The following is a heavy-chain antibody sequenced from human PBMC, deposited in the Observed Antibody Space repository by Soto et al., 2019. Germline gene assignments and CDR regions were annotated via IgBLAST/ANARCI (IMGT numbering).Heavy chain of an antibody. D-gene: IGHD3-16*01. V-gene: IGHV3-21*01. Sequence: EVQLVESGGGLVNPGGSLRLSCVVSGFPFSTSNMNWVRQAPGKGLEWVSFISRSSTYIYYADSVKGRFTISRDEAENSLFLQMNSLRAEDTAVYYCARGVLPISSTSWFDPWGQGTLVTVSS. J-gene: IGHJ5*02. CDR2: ISRSSTYI. CDR3: ARGVLPISSTSWFDP. CDR1: GFPFSTSN.